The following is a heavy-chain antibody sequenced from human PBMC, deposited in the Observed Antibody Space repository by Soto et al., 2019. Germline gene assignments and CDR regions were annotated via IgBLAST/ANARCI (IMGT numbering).Heavy chain of an antibody. V-gene: IGHV4-39*07. J-gene: IGHJ4*02. CDR1: GGSISSSSYY. Sequence: SETLSLTCTVSGGSISSSSYYWGWIRQPPGKGLEWIGSIYYSGSTYYNPSLKSRVTISVDTSKNQFSLKLSSVTAADTAVYYLAGGKGGTSGSFDYGAQGTLVTVPS. D-gene: IGHD2-15*01. CDR2: IYYSGST. CDR3: AGGKGGTSGSFDY.